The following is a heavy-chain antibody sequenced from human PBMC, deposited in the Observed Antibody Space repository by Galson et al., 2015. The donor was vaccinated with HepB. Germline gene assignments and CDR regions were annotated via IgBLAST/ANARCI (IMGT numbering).Heavy chain of an antibody. V-gene: IGHV3-30*18. CDR1: GFTFSSYG. CDR2: ISYDGSNK. CDR3: AKDDYRDIVVVPAAIGGYFQH. D-gene: IGHD2-2*01. J-gene: IGHJ1*01. Sequence: SLRLSCAASGFTFSSYGMHWVRQAPGKGLEWVAVISYDGSNKYYADSVKGRFTISRDNSKNTLYLQMNSLRAEDTAVYYCAKDDYRDIVVVPAAIGGYFQHWGQGTLVTVSS.